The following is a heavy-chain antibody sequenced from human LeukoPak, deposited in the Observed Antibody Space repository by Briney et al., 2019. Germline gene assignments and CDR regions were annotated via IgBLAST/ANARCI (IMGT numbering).Heavy chain of an antibody. CDR2: ISSSGTTI. J-gene: IGHJ4*02. D-gene: IGHD2-21*02. CDR3: ARGRMVTVKPYFDC. Sequence: GGSLRLSCAVSGFTLSSYEMNWVRQAQGKGLEWVSYISSSGTTIYYADSVSGRFIISSSNVKNSLDLQMNSLRAEDTAVYYCARGRMVTVKPYFDCWGQGAPVTVSS. V-gene: IGHV3-48*03. CDR1: GFTLSSYE.